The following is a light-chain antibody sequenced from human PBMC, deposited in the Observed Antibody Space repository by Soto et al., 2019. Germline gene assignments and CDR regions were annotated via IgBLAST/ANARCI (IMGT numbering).Light chain of an antibody. Sequence: QSALTQPASVSGSPGQSITISCTGTSSDVGGYNYVSWSQQHPGKAPKLMINDVSNRPSGVSNRFSGSKSGNTASLTISGLQAEDEADYSCSSYTSSSTPHVVFGGGTKLTVL. J-gene: IGLJ2*01. V-gene: IGLV2-14*01. CDR3: SSYTSSSTPHVV. CDR1: SSDVGGYNY. CDR2: DVS.